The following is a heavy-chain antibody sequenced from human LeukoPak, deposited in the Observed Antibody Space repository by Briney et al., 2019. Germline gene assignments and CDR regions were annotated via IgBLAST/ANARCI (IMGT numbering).Heavy chain of an antibody. J-gene: IGHJ3*02. D-gene: IGHD1-26*01. Sequence: GGSLRLSCVASGFTFNTHAMSWVRQAPGKGLEWVATISGSGGSTYYADSVKGRFTISRDNAKNSLYLQMNSLRAEDTAVYYCARDQEVVGATNDAFDMWGQGTMVTVSS. CDR1: GFTFNTHA. V-gene: IGHV3-23*01. CDR2: ISGSGGST. CDR3: ARDQEVVGATNDAFDM.